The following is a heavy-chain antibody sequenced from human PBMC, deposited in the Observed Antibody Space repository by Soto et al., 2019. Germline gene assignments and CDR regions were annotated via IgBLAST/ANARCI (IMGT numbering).Heavy chain of an antibody. CDR2: SRDKGHSYST. CDR3: HRVVYDDRTHWPDY. CDR1: GFTFSDHY. Sequence: EVQLVESGGVLVQPGGSLRLSCAVSGFTFSDHYMEWVRQAPGEGLEWVGRSRDKGHSYSTEYAASVEGRFTISRDTAKSALYLQMNSLKTEETDVYYCHRVVYDDRTHWPDYWGQGTLVTVSA. D-gene: IGHD3-16*01. V-gene: IGHV3-72*01. J-gene: IGHJ4*02.